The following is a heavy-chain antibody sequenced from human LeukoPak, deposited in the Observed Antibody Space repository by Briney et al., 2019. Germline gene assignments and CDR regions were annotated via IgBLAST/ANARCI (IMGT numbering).Heavy chain of an antibody. CDR3: ARVLYYDSSGYYRRSYYFDY. Sequence: SQTLSLTCAVSGGSASSGGYSWSWIRQPPGKGLEWIGYIYHSGSTYYNPSLKSRVTISVDRSKNQFSLKLSSVTAADTAVYYCARVLYYDSSGYYRRSYYFDYWGQGTLVTVSP. CDR1: GGSASSGGYS. J-gene: IGHJ4*02. D-gene: IGHD3-22*01. CDR2: IYHSGST. V-gene: IGHV4-30-2*01.